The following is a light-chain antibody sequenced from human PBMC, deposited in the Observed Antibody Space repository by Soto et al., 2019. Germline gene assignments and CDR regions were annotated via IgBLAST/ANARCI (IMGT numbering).Light chain of an antibody. CDR1: QSVASY. Sequence: EIVLTQSPATLSVSPGERATLSCRASQSVASYLAWYHQKPGQAPRLLIYGASTRATGVPARFSGSGSGTEFNLTISSLQYEDFAVYYCQQYNDWPLLTFGGGTKVDIK. V-gene: IGKV3-15*01. CDR2: GAS. CDR3: QQYNDWPLLT. J-gene: IGKJ4*01.